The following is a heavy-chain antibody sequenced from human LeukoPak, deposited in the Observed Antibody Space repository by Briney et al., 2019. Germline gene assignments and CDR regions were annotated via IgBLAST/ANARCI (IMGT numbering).Heavy chain of an antibody. CDR2: TSTSGGSA. V-gene: IGHV3-23*01. CDR3: AKVSAAVAGPLDY. D-gene: IGHD6-19*01. J-gene: IGHJ4*02. Sequence: GGSLRLSCAASGFTFSNNAMSWVRQAPGKGLEWVSATSTSGGSAYYADSVKGRFTISRDNSKNTLYLQMNSLRAEDTAVYYCAKVSAAVAGPLDYWGQGTLVTVSS. CDR1: GFTFSNNA.